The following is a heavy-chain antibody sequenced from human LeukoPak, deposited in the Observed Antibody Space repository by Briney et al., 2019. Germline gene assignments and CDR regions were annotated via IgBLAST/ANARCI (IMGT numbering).Heavy chain of an antibody. Sequence: QPGGSLRLSCTASGFTFSSYSMLWVRQGPGKGLVWVSRIYSDGTGIDYADSVKGRFTISRDNAKNTLYLQMNSLRAEDTAVYYCVRLTTGNAFDIWGQGTMVTVSS. CDR1: GFTFSSYS. V-gene: IGHV3-74*01. J-gene: IGHJ3*02. D-gene: IGHD1-1*01. CDR2: IYSDGTGI. CDR3: VRLTTGNAFDI.